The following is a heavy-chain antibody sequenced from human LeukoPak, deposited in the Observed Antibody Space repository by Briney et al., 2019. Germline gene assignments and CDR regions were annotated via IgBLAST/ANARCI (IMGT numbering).Heavy chain of an antibody. CDR2: INHSGST. CDR3: ACRWLDDSERSVIQDSSRLNWFDP. V-gene: IGHV4-34*01. CDR1: GGSFSGYY. D-gene: IGHD3-16*02. J-gene: IGHJ5*02. Sequence: PSETLSLTCAVYGGSFSGYYWSWIRQPPGKGLEWIGEINHSGSTNYNPSLKSRVTISVDTSKNQFSLKLSSVTAADTAVYYCACRWLDDSERSVIQDSSRLNWFDPWGQGTLVTVSS.